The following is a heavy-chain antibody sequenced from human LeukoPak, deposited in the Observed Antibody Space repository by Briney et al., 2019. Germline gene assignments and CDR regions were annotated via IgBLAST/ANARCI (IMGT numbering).Heavy chain of an antibody. D-gene: IGHD2/OR15-2a*01. V-gene: IGHV3-21*01. CDR1: GFTFSSYS. Sequence: GGSLRLSCAASGFTFSSYSMNWVRQAPGKGLEWVSAISSSSNYIYYADSVKGRFTISRDNAKNSLFLQVNSLRAEDTAVYYCGRVTVLLTMGGDYWGQGTLVTVSS. J-gene: IGHJ4*02. CDR2: ISSSSNYI. CDR3: GRVTVLLTMGGDY.